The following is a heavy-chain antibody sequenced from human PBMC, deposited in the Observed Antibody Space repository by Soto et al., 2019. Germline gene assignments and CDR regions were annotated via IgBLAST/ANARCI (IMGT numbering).Heavy chain of an antibody. CDR2: ISSISIYT. Sequence: QVQLVESGGGLVKPGGSLRLSCAASGFTFSDYYMSWIRQAPGKGQEWVSYISSISIYTNYADSVKGRFTISRDNAKNSLYLQMNSLRAEDTAVYYCARDADILTGSDAFDIWGQGTMVTVSS. CDR1: GFTFSDYY. J-gene: IGHJ3*02. D-gene: IGHD3-9*01. CDR3: ARDADILTGSDAFDI. V-gene: IGHV3-11*05.